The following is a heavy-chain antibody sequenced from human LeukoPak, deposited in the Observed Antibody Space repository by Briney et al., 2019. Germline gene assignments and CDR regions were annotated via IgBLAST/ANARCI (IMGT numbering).Heavy chain of an antibody. J-gene: IGHJ6*03. CDR2: MNPNSGNT. V-gene: IGHV1-8*01. CDR1: GYTFTSYD. Sequence: ASVKVSCKASGYTFTSYDINWARQATGQGLEWMGWMNPNSGNTGFAQKFQGRVTMTKNTSITTAYMELSSLRSEDTALYYCARALSWTTDSYYYMDVWGKGTTVTVSS. D-gene: IGHD3/OR15-3a*01. CDR3: ARALSWTTDSYYYMDV.